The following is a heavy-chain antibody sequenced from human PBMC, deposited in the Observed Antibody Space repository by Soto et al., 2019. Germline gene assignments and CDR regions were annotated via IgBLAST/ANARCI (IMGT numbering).Heavy chain of an antibody. V-gene: IGHV4-30-4*02. CDR1: GCSISSGDYY. D-gene: IGHD3-10*01. CDR2: IYYSGST. J-gene: IGHJ4*02. Sequence: SDTLSLTFTVSGCSISSGDYYWSWILQPPGKGLEWIGYIYYSGSTYYNPSLKSRVTISVDTSKNQFSLKLSSVTAADTAVYYCARQEVVIIKSGTFDYWGQGTLVTVSS. CDR3: ARQEVVIIKSGTFDY.